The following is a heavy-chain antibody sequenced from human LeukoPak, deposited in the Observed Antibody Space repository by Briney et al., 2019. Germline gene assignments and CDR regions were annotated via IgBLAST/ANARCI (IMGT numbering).Heavy chain of an antibody. V-gene: IGHV3-21*01. CDR2: ISSSSSYI. Sequence: PGGSLRLSCAASGFTFSSYSMNWVRQAPGKGLEWVSSISSSSSYIYYADSVKGRFTISRDNAKNSLYLQMNSLRAEDPAVYYCGRVRKVSNVHDYWGQRTPVALSS. J-gene: IGHJ4*02. CDR1: GFTFSSYS. D-gene: IGHD1-14*01. CDR3: GRVRKVSNVHDY.